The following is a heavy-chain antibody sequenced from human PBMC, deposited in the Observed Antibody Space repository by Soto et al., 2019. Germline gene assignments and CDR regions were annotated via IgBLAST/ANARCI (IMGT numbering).Heavy chain of an antibody. CDR2: ISYDGSNK. J-gene: IGHJ6*02. CDR1: GFTFSSYG. CDR3: AKDLHITMVRGNYYYGMDV. D-gene: IGHD3-10*01. Sequence: SLRLSCAASGFTFSSYGMHWVRQAPGKGLEWVAVISYDGSNKYYADSVKGRFTISRDNSKNTLYLQMNSLRAEDTAVYYCAKDLHITMVRGNYYYGMDVWGQGTTVTVSS. V-gene: IGHV3-30*18.